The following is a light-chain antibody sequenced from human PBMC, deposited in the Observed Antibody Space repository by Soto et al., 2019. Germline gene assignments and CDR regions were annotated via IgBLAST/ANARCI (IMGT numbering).Light chain of an antibody. J-gene: IGLJ2*01. CDR1: SSDVSGYNF. Sequence: QSALTQPPSASGSPGQSVTISCTGTSSDVSGYNFVSWYQQHPGKAPKLMIYEVSERPSGVPDRFSGSKSGNTASLTVSGLQAEDEADYYCSSYAGSNIVVFGGGTKVTVL. V-gene: IGLV2-8*01. CDR2: EVS. CDR3: SSYAGSNIVV.